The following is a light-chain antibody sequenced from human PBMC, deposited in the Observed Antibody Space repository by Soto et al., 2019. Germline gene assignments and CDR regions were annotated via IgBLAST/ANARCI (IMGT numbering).Light chain of an antibody. CDR2: GNT. CDR1: SSNIGAGYD. J-gene: IGLJ2*01. CDR3: QSYDSSLSGSGV. Sequence: QSVLTQPPSVSGAPGPRVTICCTGSSSNIGAGYDVHWYQQLPGTAPKLLVYGNTNRPSGVPDRFSGSKAGTSASLAITGLQAEDEADYYCQSYDSSLSGSGVFGGGTKLTVL. V-gene: IGLV1-40*01.